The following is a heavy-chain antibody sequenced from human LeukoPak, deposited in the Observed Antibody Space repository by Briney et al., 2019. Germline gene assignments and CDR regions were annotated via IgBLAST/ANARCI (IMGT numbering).Heavy chain of an antibody. D-gene: IGHD2-2*01. V-gene: IGHV3-23*01. CDR1: GFTFSSYE. CDR3: AKIPRGTSCYFDY. J-gene: IGHJ4*02. Sequence: GGSLRLSCAASGFTFSSYEMNWVRQAPGKGLEWVSAISGSGGSTYYADSVKGRFTISRDNSKNTLYLQMNSLRAEDTAVYYCAKIPRGTSCYFDYWGQGTLVTVSS. CDR2: ISGSGGST.